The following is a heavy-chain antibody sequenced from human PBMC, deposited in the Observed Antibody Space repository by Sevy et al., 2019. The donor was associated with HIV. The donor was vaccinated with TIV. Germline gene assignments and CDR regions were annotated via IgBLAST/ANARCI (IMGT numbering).Heavy chain of an antibody. J-gene: IGHJ4*02. CDR2: ISYDARKK. Sequence: GGSLRLSCAASGFGLSNHAMIWVRQAPGKGLEWVAGISYDARKKYYADSVRGRLTISRDDSKNPKYLQMNGLTTEDTAVYYCARLVGYCSGGRCSIIDFWGQGTLVTVSS. D-gene: IGHD2-15*01. CDR3: ARLVGYCSGGRCSIIDF. V-gene: IGHV3-30*01. CDR1: GFGLSNHA.